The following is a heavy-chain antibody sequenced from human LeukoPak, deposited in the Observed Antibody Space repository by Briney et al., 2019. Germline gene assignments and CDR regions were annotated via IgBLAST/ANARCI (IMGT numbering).Heavy chain of an antibody. CDR2: IIPIFGTA. CDR1: GGTFGSYA. V-gene: IGHV1-69*13. D-gene: IGHD3-3*01. CDR3: ARDRENDFWSGYPDYYYMDV. Sequence: GASVKVSCKASGGTFGSYAISWVRQAPGQGLEWMGGIIPIFGTANYAQKFQGRVTITADESTSTAYMELSSLRSEDTAVYYCARDRENDFWSGYPDYYYMDVWGKGTTVTVSS. J-gene: IGHJ6*03.